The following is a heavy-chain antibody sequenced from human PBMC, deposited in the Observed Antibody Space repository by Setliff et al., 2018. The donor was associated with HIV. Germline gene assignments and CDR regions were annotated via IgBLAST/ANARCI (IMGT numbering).Heavy chain of an antibody. Sequence: ASVKVSCKASGYTFSTYNMDWVRQAPGQGLEWRGSISTAFGNIDFAQKFQARVTMTRDSSTSTVYLELRSLRSEDTAVYFCASKGGSENYPDSDAFGIWGQGTLVTVSS. CDR2: ISTAFGNI. CDR1: GYTFSTYN. V-gene: IGHV1-18*01. D-gene: IGHD3-10*01. CDR3: ASKGGSENYPDSDAFGI. J-gene: IGHJ3*02.